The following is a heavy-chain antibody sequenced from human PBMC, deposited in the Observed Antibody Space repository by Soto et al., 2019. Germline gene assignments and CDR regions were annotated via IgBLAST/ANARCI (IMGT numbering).Heavy chain of an antibody. D-gene: IGHD3-3*01. CDR2: IYYSGST. J-gene: IGHJ4*02. Sequence: QVQLQESGPGLVKPSQTLSLTCTVSGGSISSGGYYWSWIRQHPGKGLEWIGYIYYSGSTYYNPSLKSRVTISVDTSKNQFSLKLSSVTDADTAVYYCARETYYDFWSGYYYFDYWGQGTLVTVSS. V-gene: IGHV4-31*03. CDR3: ARETYYDFWSGYYYFDY. CDR1: GGSISSGGYY.